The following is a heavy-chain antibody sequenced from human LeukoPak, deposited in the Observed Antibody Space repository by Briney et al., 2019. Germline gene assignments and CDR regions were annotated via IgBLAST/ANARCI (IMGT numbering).Heavy chain of an antibody. D-gene: IGHD3-10*01. V-gene: IGHV4-39*01. CDR2: IYYSGST. CDR1: GGSISSSSYY. CDR3: ARLRSGFDY. J-gene: IGHJ4*02. Sequence: SETLSLTCTVSGGSISSSSYYWGWIRQPPGKGLEWIGSIYYSGSTYYNPSLKSRVTISVDTSKNQFSLKLSSVTAADTAVYYCARLRSGFDYWGQGTLVTVSS.